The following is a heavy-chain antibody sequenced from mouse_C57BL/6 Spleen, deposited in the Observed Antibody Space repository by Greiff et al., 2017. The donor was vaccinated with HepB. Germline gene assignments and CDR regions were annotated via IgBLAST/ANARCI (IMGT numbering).Heavy chain of an antibody. Sequence: VQLQQSGAELARPGASVKLSCKASGYTFTSYGISWVKQRTGQGLEWIGEIYPRSGNTYYNEKFKGKATLTADKSSSTAYMELRSLTSEDSAVYFCARGGSKGNYFDYWGQGTTLTVSS. J-gene: IGHJ2*01. D-gene: IGHD1-1*01. CDR2: IYPRSGNT. V-gene: IGHV1-81*01. CDR3: ARGGSKGNYFDY. CDR1: GYTFTSYG.